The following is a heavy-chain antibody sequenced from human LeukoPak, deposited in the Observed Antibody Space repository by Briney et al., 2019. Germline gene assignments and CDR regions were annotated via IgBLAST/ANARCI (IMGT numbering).Heavy chain of an antibody. CDR2: IYYSGST. V-gene: IGHV4-30-4*08. J-gene: IGHJ3*02. D-gene: IGHD3-22*01. CDR1: GGSISSGGYY. CDR3: ARDYYDSSGSAFDI. Sequence: SETLSLTCTVSGGSISSGGYYWSWIRQPPGKGLEWIGYIYYSGSTYYNPSLKSRVTISVDTSKNQFSLKLSSVTAADTAVYYCARDYYDSSGSAFDIWGQGTMVTVSS.